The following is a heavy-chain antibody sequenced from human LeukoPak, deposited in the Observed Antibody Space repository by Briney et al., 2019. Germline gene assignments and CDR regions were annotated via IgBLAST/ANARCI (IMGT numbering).Heavy chain of an antibody. Sequence: GGSLRLSCAASGFTFSNYEMNWVRQGPGKGLEWVSYISSSGNSMYYADSVKGRFTISRDNGKNSLYLQMNSLSAYVTAFYYCARDRGSTMVRSFDIWGQGTMVTVSS. CDR2: ISSSGNSM. J-gene: IGHJ3*02. CDR3: ARDRGSTMVRSFDI. CDR1: GFTFSNYE. V-gene: IGHV3-48*03. D-gene: IGHD4/OR15-4a*01.